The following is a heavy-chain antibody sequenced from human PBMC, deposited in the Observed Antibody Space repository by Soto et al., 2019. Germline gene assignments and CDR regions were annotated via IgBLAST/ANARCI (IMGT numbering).Heavy chain of an antibody. V-gene: IGHV1-69*13. D-gene: IGHD3-10*01. CDR2: IIPIFGTA. CDR3: ARDLGRAVGEPHPLPAY. J-gene: IGHJ4*02. Sequence: SVKVSCKASGGTFSSYAISWVRQAPGXGLEWMGGIIPIFGTANYAQKFQGRVTITADESTSTAYMELSSLRSEDTAVYYCARDLGRAVGEPHPLPAYGGQGTLVTVST. CDR1: GGTFSSYA.